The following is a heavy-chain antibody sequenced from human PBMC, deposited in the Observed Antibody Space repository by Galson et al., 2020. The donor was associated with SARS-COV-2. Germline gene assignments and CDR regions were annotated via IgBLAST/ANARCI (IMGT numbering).Heavy chain of an antibody. CDR2: ISWNSGKI. Sequence: SLKISCAASGFTFSSYGMHWVRQAPGKGLEWVSGISWNSGKIGYADSVKGRFTISRDNAKNSLYLQMNSLRAEDTALYYCAKSAILNWYFDLWGRGTLVTVSS. CDR3: AKSAILNWYFDL. J-gene: IGHJ2*01. V-gene: IGHV3-9*01. CDR1: GFTFSSYG. D-gene: IGHD3-9*01.